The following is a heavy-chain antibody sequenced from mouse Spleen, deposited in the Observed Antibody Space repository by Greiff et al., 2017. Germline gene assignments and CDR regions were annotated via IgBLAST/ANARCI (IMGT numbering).Heavy chain of an antibody. CDR2: IWAGGST. J-gene: IGHJ1*01. CDR3: ARRDWYFDV. Sequence: VQGVESGPGLVAPSQSLSITCTVSGFSLTSYGVHWVRQPPGKGLEWLGVIWAGGSTNYNSALMSRLSISKDNSKSQVFLKMNSLQTDDTAMYYCARRDWYFDVWGAGTTVTVSS. V-gene: IGHV2-9*02. CDR1: GFSLTSYG.